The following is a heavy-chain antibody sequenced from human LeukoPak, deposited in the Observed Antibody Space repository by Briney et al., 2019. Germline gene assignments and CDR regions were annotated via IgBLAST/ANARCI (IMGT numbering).Heavy chain of an antibody. CDR1: GYTLTELS. CDR2: FDPEDGET. D-gene: IGHD3-3*01. Sequence: ASVKVSCKVSGYTLTELSMHWVRQAPGKGREWMGGFDPEDGETIYAQKFQGRVTMTEDTSTDTAYMELSSLRSEDTAVYYCATVLAWSGYYGFDYWGQGTLVTVSS. V-gene: IGHV1-24*01. J-gene: IGHJ4*02. CDR3: ATVLAWSGYYGFDY.